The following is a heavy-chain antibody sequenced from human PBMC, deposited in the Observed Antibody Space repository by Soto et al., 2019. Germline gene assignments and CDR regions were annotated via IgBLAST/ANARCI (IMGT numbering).Heavy chain of an antibody. D-gene: IGHD3-10*01. J-gene: IGHJ4*02. CDR2: ISPDGRTT. CDR1: GFSFSHYW. V-gene: IGHV3-74*01. Sequence: CLRLSCASSGFSFSHYWMHWVRQAPGKGLVWVSRISPDGRTTTYADSVKGRFTISRDNAKSTLYLQMNSLTVEDGAVYYCADSWLPTSYWGPGTLVTVSS. CDR3: ADSWLPTSY.